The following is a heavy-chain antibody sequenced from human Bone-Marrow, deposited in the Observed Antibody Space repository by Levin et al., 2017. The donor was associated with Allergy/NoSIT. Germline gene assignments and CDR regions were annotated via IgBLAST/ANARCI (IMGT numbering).Heavy chain of an antibody. CDR3: AKDPSLGYCTGGSCLSVPHFHY. CDR2: ISASAGST. J-gene: IGHJ4*02. D-gene: IGHD2-15*01. V-gene: IGHV3-23*01. CDR1: GFIFSNYV. Sequence: PGGSLRLSCAASGFIFSNYVMTWVRQAPGKGLEWVSSISASAGSTYYADSVKGRFTISRVNSKNTVYLQMNSLRAEDTAVDYCAKDPSLGYCTGGSCLSVPHFHYWGQGTLVTVSA.